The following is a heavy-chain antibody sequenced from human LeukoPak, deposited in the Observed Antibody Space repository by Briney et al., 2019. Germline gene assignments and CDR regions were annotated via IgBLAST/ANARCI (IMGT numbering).Heavy chain of an antibody. J-gene: IGHJ4*02. CDR1: GFTFSSYA. CDR3: AKDSDMVRGVIDC. Sequence: PGGSLRLSCAASGFTFSSYAMHWVRQAPGKGLEYVSAISSNGGSTYYANSVKGRFTISRDNSKNTLYLQMGSLRAEDMAVYYYAKDSDMVRGVIDCWGQGTLVTVSS. CDR2: ISSNGGST. V-gene: IGHV3-64*01. D-gene: IGHD3-10*01.